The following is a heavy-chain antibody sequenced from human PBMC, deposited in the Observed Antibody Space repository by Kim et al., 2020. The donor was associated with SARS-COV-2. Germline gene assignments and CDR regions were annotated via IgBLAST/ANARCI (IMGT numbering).Heavy chain of an antibody. D-gene: IGHD1-26*01. J-gene: IGHJ4*02. Sequence: QKFQERVTITRDMSTSTAYMELSSLRSEDTAVYYCAAGWELPTDKSYVDYWGQGTLVTVSS. V-gene: IGHV1-58*01. CDR3: AAGWELPTDKSYVDY.